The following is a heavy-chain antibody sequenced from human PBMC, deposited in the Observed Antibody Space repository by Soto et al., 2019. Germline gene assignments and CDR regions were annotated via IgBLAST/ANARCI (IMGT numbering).Heavy chain of an antibody. J-gene: IGHJ5*02. CDR2: ISAYNGNT. D-gene: IGHD2-2*01. Sequence: ASVKVSCKASGYTFTSYGTSWVRQAPGQGLEWMGWISAYNGNTNYAQKLQGRVTMTTDTSTSTAYMELRSLRSDDTAVYYCARVPAGCSSTSCYVWDWFAPWGQGTLVTVSA. CDR3: ARVPAGCSSTSCYVWDWFAP. V-gene: IGHV1-18*01. CDR1: GYTFTSYG.